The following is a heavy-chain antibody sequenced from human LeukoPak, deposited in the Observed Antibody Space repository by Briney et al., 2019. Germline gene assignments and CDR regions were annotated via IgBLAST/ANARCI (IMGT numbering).Heavy chain of an antibody. CDR3: AKEGAKNYGDYGNWFDP. Sequence: GGSLRPSCAASGFTFSSYAMHWVRQAPGKGLEWVAVISYDGSNKYYADSVKGRFTISRDNSKNTLYLQMNSLRAEDTAVYYCAKEGAKNYGDYGNWFDPWGQGTLVTVSS. CDR1: GFTFSSYA. J-gene: IGHJ5*02. D-gene: IGHD4-17*01. V-gene: IGHV3-30*04. CDR2: ISYDGSNK.